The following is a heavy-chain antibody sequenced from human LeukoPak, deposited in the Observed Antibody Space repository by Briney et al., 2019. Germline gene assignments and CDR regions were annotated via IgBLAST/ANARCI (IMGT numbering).Heavy chain of an antibody. Sequence: PGESLKISCAASGFSFRTHSMKWVRQAPGKGLEWVSSITSFGSDIYYADSVKGRFTISRDDGKNSLYLQMNSLGAEDSAVYYCARAHDFWSGYGGNYMDVWGKGTTVTVSS. J-gene: IGHJ6*03. CDR1: GFSFRTHS. CDR3: ARAHDFWSGYGGNYMDV. V-gene: IGHV3-21*01. CDR2: ITSFGSDI. D-gene: IGHD3-3*01.